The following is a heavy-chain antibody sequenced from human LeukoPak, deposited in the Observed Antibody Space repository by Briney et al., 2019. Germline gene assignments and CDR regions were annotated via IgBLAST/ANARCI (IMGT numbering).Heavy chain of an antibody. CDR1: GFTFSSYA. Sequence: PGRSLRLSCAASGFTFSSYAMHWVRQAPGKGLEWVAVISYDGSNKYYADPVKGRFTISRDNSKNTLYLQMTSLRAEDTAVYYCAREPPRGGGGGAFDIWGQGTMVTVSS. D-gene: IGHD3-16*01. V-gene: IGHV3-30-3*01. CDR2: ISYDGSNK. CDR3: AREPPRGGGGGAFDI. J-gene: IGHJ3*02.